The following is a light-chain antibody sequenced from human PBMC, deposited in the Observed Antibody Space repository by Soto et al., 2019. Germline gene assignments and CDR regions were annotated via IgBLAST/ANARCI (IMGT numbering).Light chain of an antibody. J-gene: IGKJ2*01. CDR2: RAS. CDR1: ETITNY. V-gene: IGKV1-39*01. CDR3: HQSFSRPIT. Sequence: DIQMTQSPSSLSASVGDRVTITCRASETITNYLNWYQQTPGKAPKLLISRASTLQSGVPSRFSGSGYETNFSLTISSLQPEDFASYYCHQSFSRPITFGQGTKLDI.